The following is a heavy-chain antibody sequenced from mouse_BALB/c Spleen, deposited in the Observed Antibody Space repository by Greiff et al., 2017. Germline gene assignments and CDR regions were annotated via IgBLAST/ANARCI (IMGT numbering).Heavy chain of an antibody. V-gene: IGHV7-3*02. D-gene: IGHD2-14*01. CDR2: IRNKANGYTT. Sequence: EVNVVESGGGLVQPGGSLRLSCATSGFTFTDYYMSWVRQPPGKALEWLGFIRNKANGYTTEYSASVKGRFTISRDNSQSILYLQMNTLRAEDSATYYCARDNYRYGFAYWGQGTLVTVSA. J-gene: IGHJ3*01. CDR3: ARDNYRYGFAY. CDR1: GFTFTDYY.